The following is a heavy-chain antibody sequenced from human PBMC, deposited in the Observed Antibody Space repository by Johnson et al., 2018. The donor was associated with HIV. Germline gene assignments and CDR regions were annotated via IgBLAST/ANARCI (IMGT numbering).Heavy chain of an antibody. D-gene: IGHD3-22*01. CDR2: IGTAGDT. J-gene: IGHJ3*02. V-gene: IGHV3-13*01. Sequence: VQLVESGGGLVQPGGSLRLSCAASGFTFSSYDMHWVRQATGKGLEWVSAIGTAGDTYYPGSVKGRFTISRENAKNSLDLQLNSLRAGDPAVYSCARVGYDVDAFDIWGQGTVVPVSS. CDR3: ARVGYDVDAFDI. CDR1: GFTFSSYD.